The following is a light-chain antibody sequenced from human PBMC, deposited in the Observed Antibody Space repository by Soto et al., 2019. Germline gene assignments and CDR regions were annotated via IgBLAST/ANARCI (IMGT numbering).Light chain of an antibody. J-gene: IGKJ5*01. CDR2: GAS. Sequence: EIVLTQSPGTLAFSPGERSSLACRSSQSVSSSYLAWYQQKPGQAPRLLIYGASTRAPGIPARFSGFGSGTDFTLTISSLQSEDFAIYYCQQYNNWPAITFGQGTRLEIK. CDR1: QSVSSSY. CDR3: QQYNNWPAIT. V-gene: IGKV3D-15*01.